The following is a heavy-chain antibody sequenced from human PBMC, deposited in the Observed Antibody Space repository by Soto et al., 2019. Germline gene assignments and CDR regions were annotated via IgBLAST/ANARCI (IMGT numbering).Heavy chain of an antibody. CDR2: FYYSGST. CDR1: GGSISTYY. V-gene: IGHV4-59*01. J-gene: IGHJ4*02. Sequence: SETLSLTCTVSGGSISTYYWSWIRQPPGKGLEWIGYFYYSGSTNYNPSLKSRVTISVDTSKTEFSLKLTSVTAADTAVYYCARGTLTSYFDYWGQGTLVTVS. CDR3: ARGTLTSYFDY.